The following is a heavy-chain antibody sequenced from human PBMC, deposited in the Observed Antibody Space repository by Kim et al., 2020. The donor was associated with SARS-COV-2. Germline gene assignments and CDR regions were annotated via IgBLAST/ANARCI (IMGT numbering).Heavy chain of an antibody. CDR3: ARYYYGSGSYHFDY. Sequence: ADSVKGRFTISRDNAKNSRYLQMNSLRAEDTAVYYCARYYYGSGSYHFDYWGQGTLVTVSS. V-gene: IGHV3-11*04. J-gene: IGHJ4*02. D-gene: IGHD3-10*01.